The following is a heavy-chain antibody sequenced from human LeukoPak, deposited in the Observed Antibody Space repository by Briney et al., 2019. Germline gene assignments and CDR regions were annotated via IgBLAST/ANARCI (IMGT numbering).Heavy chain of an antibody. J-gene: IGHJ4*02. Sequence: SETLSLTCTVSGGSISSYYWSWIRQPPGKGLEWIGYIYYSGSTNYNPSLKSRVTISVDTSKNQFSLKLSSVTAADTAVYYCARHGAYCGGDCYQVDWGQGTLVTVSS. CDR2: IYYSGST. CDR3: ARHGAYCGGDCYQVD. V-gene: IGHV4-59*08. CDR1: GGSISSYY. D-gene: IGHD2-21*02.